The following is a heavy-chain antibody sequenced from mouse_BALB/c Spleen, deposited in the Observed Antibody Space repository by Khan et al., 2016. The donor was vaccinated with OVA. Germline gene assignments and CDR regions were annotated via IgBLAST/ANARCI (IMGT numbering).Heavy chain of an antibody. CDR1: AYTFTKYW. Sequence: QVQLQQPGAELVRPGTSVKMSCKAAAYTFTKYWIGWIKQRPGHGLEWVGDIYPGNGNTNYNEKFKGKATLTADTSSSTAYMHLNSLTSEDSAIYYCERPYYYGSYYDTMDAWGQGTSVTVSS. J-gene: IGHJ4*01. V-gene: IGHV1-63*02. CDR3: ERPYYYGSYYDTMDA. D-gene: IGHD1-1*01. CDR2: IYPGNGNT.